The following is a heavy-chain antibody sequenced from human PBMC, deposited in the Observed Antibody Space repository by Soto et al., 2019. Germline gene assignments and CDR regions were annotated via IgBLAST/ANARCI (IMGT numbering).Heavy chain of an antibody. CDR2: IRKKVNSYTT. Sequence: EVQLVESGGGLVQPGGSLRLSCAATGFTFSDHYMDWVRQAPGKGLEWVGRIRKKVNSYTTEYAASVKGRFTISRDDSKNSLFLQMNSLKTEDTAVYYCATGDYPCYWGQGTLVTVSS. D-gene: IGHD3-16*01. V-gene: IGHV3-72*01. CDR1: GFTFSDHY. CDR3: ATGDYPCY. J-gene: IGHJ4*02.